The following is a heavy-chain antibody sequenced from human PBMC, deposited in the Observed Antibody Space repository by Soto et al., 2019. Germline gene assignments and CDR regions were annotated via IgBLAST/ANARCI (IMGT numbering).Heavy chain of an antibody. J-gene: IGHJ6*02. Sequence: PXESLKISGKGSGYSFTSYWIGWVRQMPGKGLEWMGIIYPGDSDTRYSPSFQGQVTISADKSISTAYLQWSSLKASDTAMYYCARLSAAIGSYYYYGMDVWGQGTTVTVSS. CDR3: ARLSAAIGSYYYYGMDV. V-gene: IGHV5-51*01. CDR2: IYPGDSDT. D-gene: IGHD2-2*01. CDR1: GYSFTSYW.